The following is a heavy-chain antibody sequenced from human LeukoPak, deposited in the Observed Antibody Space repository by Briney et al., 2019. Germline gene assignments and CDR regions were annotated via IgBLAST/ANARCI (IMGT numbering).Heavy chain of an antibody. V-gene: IGHV3-21*01. CDR1: GFTFSSYS. Sequence: PGGSLRLSCAASGFTFSSYSMNWVRQAPGKGLEWVSSISSSSSYIYYADSVKGRFTISRDNAKNSLYLQMNSLRAEGTAVYYCASGMRVGPNIWGQGTLVTVSS. J-gene: IGHJ4*02. CDR2: ISSSSSYI. CDR3: ASGMRVGPNI. D-gene: IGHD1-26*01.